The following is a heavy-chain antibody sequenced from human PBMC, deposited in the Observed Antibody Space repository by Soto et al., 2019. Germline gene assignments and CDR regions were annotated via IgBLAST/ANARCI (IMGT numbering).Heavy chain of an antibody. CDR1: GFTFSSYG. CDR3: AREAYSNYSSYFDY. D-gene: IGHD4-4*01. J-gene: IGHJ4*02. V-gene: IGHV3-33*01. CDR2: IWYDGSNK. Sequence: PGGSLRLSCAASGFTFSSYGMHWVRQAPGKGLEWVAVIWYDGSNKYYADSVKGRFTISRDNSKNTLYLQMNSLRAEDTAVYCCAREAYSNYSSYFDYWGQGTLVTVSS.